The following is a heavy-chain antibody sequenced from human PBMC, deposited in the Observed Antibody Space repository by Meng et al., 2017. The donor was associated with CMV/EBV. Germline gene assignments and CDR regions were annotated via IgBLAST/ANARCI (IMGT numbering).Heavy chain of an antibody. D-gene: IGHD3-10*01. CDR2: ISYDGSNK. CDR1: GGTFSSYA. V-gene: IGHV3-30*04. J-gene: IGHJ4*02. Sequence: SGGTFSSYAMHWVRQAPGKGLEWVAVISYDGSNKYYADSVKGRFTISRDNSKNTLYLQMNSLRAEDTAVYYCARDFETTMVRGVIGYWGQGTLVTVSS. CDR3: ARDFETTMVRGVIGY.